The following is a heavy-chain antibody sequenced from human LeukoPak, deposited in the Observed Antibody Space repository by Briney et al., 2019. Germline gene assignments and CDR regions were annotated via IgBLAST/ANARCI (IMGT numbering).Heavy chain of an antibody. J-gene: IGHJ4*02. CDR1: GFTFSSYW. CDR2: ISYDGSNK. CDR3: ARDYDFCFDY. V-gene: IGHV3-30-3*01. Sequence: GGSLRLSCAASGFTFSSYWMSWVRQAPGKGLEWVAVISYDGSNKYYADSVKGRFTISRDNSKNTLYLQMNSLRAEDTAVYYCARDYDFCFDYWGQGTLVTVSS. D-gene: IGHD3-3*01.